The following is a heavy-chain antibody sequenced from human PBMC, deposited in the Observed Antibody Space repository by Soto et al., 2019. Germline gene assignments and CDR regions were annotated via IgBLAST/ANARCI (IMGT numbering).Heavy chain of an antibody. V-gene: IGHV1-69*04. D-gene: IGHD3-10*01. CDR2: IIPILGIA. Sequence: GASVKVSCKASGGTFSSYTISWVRQAPGQGLEWMGRIIPILGIANYAQKFQGRVTITADKSTSTAYMELSSLRSEDTAVYYCARDRCMTKVRGVKDIWGQGTTVTVSS. CDR3: ARDRCMTKVRGVKDI. J-gene: IGHJ3*02. CDR1: GGTFSSYT.